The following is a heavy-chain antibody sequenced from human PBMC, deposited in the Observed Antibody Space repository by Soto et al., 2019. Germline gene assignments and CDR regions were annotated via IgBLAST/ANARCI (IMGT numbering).Heavy chain of an antibody. Sequence: PSETLSLTCAVSGYSISSGYYWGWIRQPPGKGLEWIGSIYHSGSTYYNPSLKGRVTISVDTSKNQFSLKLSSVTAADTAVYYCARDPSGYGDYGLYYYGMDVWGQGTTVTVSS. D-gene: IGHD4-17*01. J-gene: IGHJ6*02. CDR2: IYHSGST. CDR1: GYSISSGYY. V-gene: IGHV4-38-2*02. CDR3: ARDPSGYGDYGLYYYGMDV.